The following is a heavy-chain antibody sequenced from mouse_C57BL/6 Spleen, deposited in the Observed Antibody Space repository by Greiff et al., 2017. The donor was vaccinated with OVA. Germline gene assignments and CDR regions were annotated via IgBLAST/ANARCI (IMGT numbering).Heavy chain of an antibody. J-gene: IGHJ4*01. Sequence: QVQLQQSGAELVKPGASVKISCKASGYAFSSYWMNWVKQRPGKGLEWIGQIYPGDGDTNYNGKFKGKATLTADKSSSTAYMQLSSLTSADSAVHFCSRGGGPYSMDYWGQGTSVTVSS. CDR2: IYPGDGDT. CDR3: SRGGGPYSMDY. V-gene: IGHV1-80*01. CDR1: GYAFSSYW. D-gene: IGHD1-1*02.